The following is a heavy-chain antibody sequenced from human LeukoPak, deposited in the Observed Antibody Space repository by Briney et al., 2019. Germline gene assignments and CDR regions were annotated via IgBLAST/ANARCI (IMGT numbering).Heavy chain of an antibody. V-gene: IGHV4-59*08. CDR1: GGSFSDYY. CDR3: ARRGDYPDY. D-gene: IGHD4-17*01. CDR2: INYSGST. Sequence: SETLSLTCAVYGGSFSDYYWTWIRQPPGKGLEWIGYINYSGSTNYNPSLKSRVTISVDTSKNQFSLKLSSVTAADTAVYYCARRGDYPDYWGQGTLVTVSS. J-gene: IGHJ4*02.